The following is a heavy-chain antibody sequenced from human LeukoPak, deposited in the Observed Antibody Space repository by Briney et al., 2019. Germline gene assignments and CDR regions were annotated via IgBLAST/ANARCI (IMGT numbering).Heavy chain of an antibody. CDR2: IIPIFGTA. J-gene: IGHJ4*02. V-gene: IGHV1-69*13. CDR1: GGTFISYA. Sequence: GASVKVSCKASGGTFISYAISWVRQAPGQGLEWMGGIIPIFGTANYAQKFQGRVTITADESTSTAYMELSSLRSEDTAVYYCARAVKVATIYFDYWGQGTLVTVSS. CDR3: ARAVKVATIYFDY. D-gene: IGHD5-12*01.